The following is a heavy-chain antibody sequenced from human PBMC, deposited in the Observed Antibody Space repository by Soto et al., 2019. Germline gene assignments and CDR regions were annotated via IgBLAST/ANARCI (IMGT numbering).Heavy chain of an antibody. CDR2: INPSGGST. Sequence: GASVNVSCNASGYTFTSYYMHWVRQAPGQGLEWMGIINPSGGSTSYAQKFQGRVTMTRDTSTSTVYMELSSLRSEDTAVYYCARPIAVAGTAFDIWGQGAMVTVSS. CDR1: GYTFTSYY. V-gene: IGHV1-46*01. J-gene: IGHJ3*02. CDR3: ARPIAVAGTAFDI. D-gene: IGHD6-19*01.